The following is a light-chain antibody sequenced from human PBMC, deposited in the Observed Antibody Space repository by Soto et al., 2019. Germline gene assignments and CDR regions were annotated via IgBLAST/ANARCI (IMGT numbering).Light chain of an antibody. CDR3: SSYTGGNPSYV. CDR2: EVT. CDR1: SSDGGGYDY. J-gene: IGLJ1*01. V-gene: IGLV2-8*01. Sequence: QSALTQPPSASGSPGQSVTISCTGTSSDGGGYDYVSWYQQHPGKGPKLMIYEVTIRPPGDSDRFSGSKSGNTASRTVSGLKAEDDADYYCSSYTGGNPSYVFGTGTKVTVL.